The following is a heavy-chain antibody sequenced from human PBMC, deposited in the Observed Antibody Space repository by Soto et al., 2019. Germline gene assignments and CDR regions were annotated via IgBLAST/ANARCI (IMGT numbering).Heavy chain of an antibody. Sequence: SETLSLTCTVSGDSISSMSYYWGWIRQPPGKGLEWIGSIYYSGGTYYNPPLKSRVTISVDTSKNQFSLKLTSVTAADTALYYCARHAYRSGWLDYWGQGTLVTVSS. V-gene: IGHV4-39*01. D-gene: IGHD6-19*01. J-gene: IGHJ4*02. CDR2: IYYSGGT. CDR3: ARHAYRSGWLDY. CDR1: GDSISSMSYY.